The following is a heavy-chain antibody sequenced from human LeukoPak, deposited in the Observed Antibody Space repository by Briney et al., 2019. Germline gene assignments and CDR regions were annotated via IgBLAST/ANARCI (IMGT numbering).Heavy chain of an antibody. J-gene: IGHJ4*02. Sequence: GGSLRLSCAASGFTFSSYAMHWVRQAPGKGLEWVAVISYDGSNKYYADSVKGRFTISRDNSKNTLYLQMNSLRAEDTAVYYCAKDIVGARGFDYWGQGTLVTVSS. V-gene: IGHV3-30-3*01. CDR2: ISYDGSNK. CDR1: GFTFSSYA. CDR3: AKDIVGARGFDY. D-gene: IGHD1-26*01.